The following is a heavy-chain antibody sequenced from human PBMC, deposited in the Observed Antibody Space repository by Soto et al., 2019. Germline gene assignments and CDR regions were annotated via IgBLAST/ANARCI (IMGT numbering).Heavy chain of an antibody. J-gene: IGHJ5*02. V-gene: IGHV1-46*01. CDR2: INPSGAST. Sequence: VQLVQSGAEVKKPGASVKVSCKASGYTFTDYRMIWVRQAPGQGLEWMGIINPSGASTNYAQKFQGRVILSRDSFTSTVYMDLSSLRSEDTAVYYCARPAGRLANWFDPWGQGTLVTVAS. CDR3: ARPAGRLANWFDP. D-gene: IGHD6-6*01. CDR1: GYTFTDYR.